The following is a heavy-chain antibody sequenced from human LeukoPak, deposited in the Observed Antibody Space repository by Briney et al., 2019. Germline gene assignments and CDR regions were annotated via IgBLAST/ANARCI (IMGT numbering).Heavy chain of an antibody. CDR1: GGSISNYY. J-gene: IGHJ4*02. CDR3: ARRKAVRPDYFFAC. Sequence: SETLSLTCTVSGGSISNYYWTWIRQPPGKGLEWIGYIYYSGSTNYNPSLKSRVTISIETSKNQFSLKLSSVTAADTHANYCARRKAVRPDYFFACWGEGTLVAVSS. D-gene: IGHD6-6*01. CDR2: IYYSGST. V-gene: IGHV4-59*08.